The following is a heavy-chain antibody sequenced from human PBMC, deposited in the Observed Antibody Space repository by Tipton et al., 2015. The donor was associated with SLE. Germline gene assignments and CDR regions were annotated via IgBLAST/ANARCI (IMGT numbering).Heavy chain of an antibody. CDR3: ARDVGFYGDCYFDY. CDR1: GFTFSSYD. V-gene: IGHV3-13*01. D-gene: IGHD4-17*01. J-gene: IGHJ4*02. Sequence: SLRLSCAASGFTFSSYDMHWVRQATGKGLEWVSAIGTAGDTYYPGSVKGRFTISRDNSKNTLYLQMNSLRAEDTAVYYCARDVGFYGDCYFDYWGQGTLVTVSS. CDR2: IGTAGDT.